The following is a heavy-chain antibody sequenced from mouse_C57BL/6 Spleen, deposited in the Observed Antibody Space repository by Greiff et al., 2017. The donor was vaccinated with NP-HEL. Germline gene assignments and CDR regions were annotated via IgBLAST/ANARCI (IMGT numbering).Heavy chain of an antibody. CDR2: INPNYGTT. Sequence: VQLQQSGPELVKPGASVKISCKASGYSFTDYNMNWVKQSNGKSLEWIGVINPNYGTTSYNQKFKGKATLTVDQSSSTAYMQLNSLTSEDSAVYYCARSSSGSSYGGWYFDVWGTGTTVTVSS. V-gene: IGHV1-39*01. D-gene: IGHD1-1*01. J-gene: IGHJ1*03. CDR1: GYSFTDYN. CDR3: ARSSSGSSYGGWYFDV.